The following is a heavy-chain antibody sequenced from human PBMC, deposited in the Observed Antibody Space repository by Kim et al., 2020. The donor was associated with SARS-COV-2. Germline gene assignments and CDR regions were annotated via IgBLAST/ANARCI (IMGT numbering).Heavy chain of an antibody. Sequence: SETLSLTCTVSGGSISSYYWSWIRQPPGKGLEWIGYIYYSGSTNYNPSLKSRVTISVDTPKNQFSLKLSSVTAADTAVYYCARDKLPIDYWGQGTLVTVSS. V-gene: IGHV4-59*01. CDR1: GGSISSYY. J-gene: IGHJ4*02. CDR3: ARDKLPIDY. CDR2: IYYSGST.